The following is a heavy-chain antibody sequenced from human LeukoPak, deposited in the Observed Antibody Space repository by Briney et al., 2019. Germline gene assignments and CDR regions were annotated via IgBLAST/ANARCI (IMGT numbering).Heavy chain of an antibody. CDR1: GFTFSSYG. CDR3: ASTSGRSGSFTRGVFDY. V-gene: IGHV1-46*01. D-gene: IGHD1-26*01. J-gene: IGHJ4*02. Sequence: QPGRSLRLSCAASGFTFSSYGMHWVRQAPGQGLEWMGIINPSGGSTSYAQKFQGRVTMTRDMSTSTVYMELSSLRSEDTAVYYCASTSGRSGSFTRGVFDYWGQGTLVTVSS. CDR2: INPSGGST.